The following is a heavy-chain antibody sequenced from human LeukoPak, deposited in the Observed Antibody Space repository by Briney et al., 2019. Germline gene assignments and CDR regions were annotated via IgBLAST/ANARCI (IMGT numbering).Heavy chain of an antibody. CDR3: AREESGGYFDY. CDR2: INPTGTST. Sequence: GASVTVSCKASGYTFTSYYMHWVRQAPGQGLEWMGLINPTGTSTNYAQKFRGRVTMTRDTSTTTVYMELSSLRSEDTAVYYCAREESGGYFDYWGQGTLVTVSS. V-gene: IGHV1-46*01. D-gene: IGHD2-8*02. CDR1: GYTFTSYY. J-gene: IGHJ4*02.